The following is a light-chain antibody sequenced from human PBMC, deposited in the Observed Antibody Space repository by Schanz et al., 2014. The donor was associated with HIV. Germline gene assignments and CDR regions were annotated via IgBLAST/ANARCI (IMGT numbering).Light chain of an antibody. J-gene: IGLJ3*02. Sequence: SSELTQAPSVSVSPGQTARITCSGDALPKHYVYWFQQKPGQAPVLMIYKDTERPSGIPERFSGSSSGTTVTLTITGVQAEDEADYYCQSAGSSEAFDWVFGGGTKLTVL. CDR3: QSAGSSEAFDWV. V-gene: IGLV3-25*03. CDR2: KDT. CDR1: ALPKHY.